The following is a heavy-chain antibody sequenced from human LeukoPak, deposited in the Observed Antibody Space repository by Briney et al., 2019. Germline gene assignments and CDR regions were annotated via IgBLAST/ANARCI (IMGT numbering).Heavy chain of an antibody. V-gene: IGHV4-34*01. D-gene: IGHD2-2*01. Sequence: SETLSLTCAVYGGSFSGYYWSWIRQPPGKGLEWIGEINHSGSTNYNPSLKSRVTISVDTSKNQFSLKLSSVTAEDTAVYYCARGIVVVPAAPFDYWGQGTLVTVSS. CDR3: ARGIVVVPAAPFDY. CDR2: INHSGST. CDR1: GGSFSGYY. J-gene: IGHJ4*02.